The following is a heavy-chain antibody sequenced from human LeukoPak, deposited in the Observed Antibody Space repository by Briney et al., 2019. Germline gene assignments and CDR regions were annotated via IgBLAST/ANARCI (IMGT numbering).Heavy chain of an antibody. J-gene: IGHJ4*02. Sequence: GGSLRLSCAASGITFSSYSMNWVRQAPGKGLEWVSVIYSGGSTYYADSVKGRFTISRDNSKNTLYLQMNSLRAEDTAVYYCAREGSPYSSSWHLYYWGQGTLVTVSS. D-gene: IGHD6-13*01. CDR1: GITFSSYS. CDR2: IYSGGST. V-gene: IGHV3-66*02. CDR3: AREGSPYSSSWHLYY.